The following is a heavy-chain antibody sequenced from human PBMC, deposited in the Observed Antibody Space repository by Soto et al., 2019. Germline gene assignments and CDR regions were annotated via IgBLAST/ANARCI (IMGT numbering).Heavy chain of an antibody. D-gene: IGHD2-8*01. CDR1: GGTFSSYA. J-gene: IGHJ4*02. CDR3: AREYCTNGVCYYFDY. V-gene: IGHV1-69*01. Sequence: QVQLVQSGAEVKKPGSSVKVSCKASGGTFSSYAISWVRQAPGQGLEWMGGIIPIFGTANYAQKFQGRVTITADESTSTAYMELSILRSEDTAVYYGAREYCTNGVCYYFDYWGQGTLVTVSS. CDR2: IIPIFGTA.